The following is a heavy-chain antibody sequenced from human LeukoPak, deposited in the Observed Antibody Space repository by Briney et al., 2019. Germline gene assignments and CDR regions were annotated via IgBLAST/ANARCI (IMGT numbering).Heavy chain of an antibody. CDR1: GDSIRRCY. Sequence: SETLSLTCSVSGDSIRRCYWSWIRQTAEKGLRWIGRISNDETAHYDSSVLGRITMSMDTSANQFSLTLRSVTAADTAIYYCARTCNSLRCYFDFWGQGARVAVSS. V-gene: IGHV4-4*07. CDR3: ARTCNSLRCYFDF. CDR2: ISNDETA. J-gene: IGHJ4*02. D-gene: IGHD2/OR15-2a*01.